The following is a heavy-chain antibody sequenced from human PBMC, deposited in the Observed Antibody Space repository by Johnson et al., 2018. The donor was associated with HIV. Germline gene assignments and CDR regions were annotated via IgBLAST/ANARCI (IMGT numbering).Heavy chain of an antibody. CDR2: IKGKTDGGKT. CDR1: GFTFSNAW. CDR3: TTDWDYYDSSGYYQRVPFDI. V-gene: IGHV3-15*01. J-gene: IGHJ3*02. Sequence: VQLVESGGGLVKPGGSLRLSCAASGFTFSNAWMSWVRQAPGKGLEWVGRIKGKTDGGKTDYAAPMKGRFTISRDYSKTTLYLQMNSLKTEDTAVYYCTTDWDYYDSSGYYQRVPFDIWGQGTMVTVSS. D-gene: IGHD3-22*01.